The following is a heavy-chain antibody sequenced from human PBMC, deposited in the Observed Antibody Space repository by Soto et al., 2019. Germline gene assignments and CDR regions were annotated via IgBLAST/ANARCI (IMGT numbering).Heavy chain of an antibody. Sequence: SGTLSLTCAVSGDSITGRYWWTWVSQHPGKGLEWIGYIYHSGRTYYNPSLKSRVTISVDTSKNQFSLKLSSVTAADTAVYYCARDRSLVESRFDPWGQGTLVTVSS. J-gene: IGHJ5*02. V-gene: IGHV4-31*11. CDR1: GDSITGRYW. CDR2: IYHSGRT. CDR3: ARDRSLVESRFDP. D-gene: IGHD6-13*01.